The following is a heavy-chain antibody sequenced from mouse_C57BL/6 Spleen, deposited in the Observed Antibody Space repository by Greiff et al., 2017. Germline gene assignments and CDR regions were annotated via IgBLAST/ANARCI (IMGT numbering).Heavy chain of an antibody. CDR1: GYTFTSYW. J-gene: IGHJ3*01. D-gene: IGHD2-4*01. CDR2: IHPNSGST. CDR3: ARWTIYYDYDGAY. V-gene: IGHV1-64*01. Sequence: QVQLQQPGAELVKPGASVKLSCKASGYTFTSYWMHWVKQRPGQGLEWIGMIHPNSGSTNYNEKFKSKATLTVDKSSSTAYMQLSSLTSEDSAVYYCARWTIYYDYDGAYWGQGTLVTVSA.